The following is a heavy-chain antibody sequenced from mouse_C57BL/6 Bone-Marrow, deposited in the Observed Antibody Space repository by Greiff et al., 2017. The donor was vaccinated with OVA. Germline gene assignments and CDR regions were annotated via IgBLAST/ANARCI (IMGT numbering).Heavy chain of an antibody. CDR2: ISGGGGNT. V-gene: IGHV5-9*01. J-gene: IGHJ1*01. CDR3: ARPEDFDV. Sequence: EVQGVESGGGLVKPGGSLKLSCAASGFTFSSYTMSWVRQTPEKRLKWVATISGGGGNTYYPDSVKGRFTISRDNAKNTLYLQMSSLRSEDTALYYCARPEDFDVWGAGTTVTVSS. CDR1: GFTFSSYT.